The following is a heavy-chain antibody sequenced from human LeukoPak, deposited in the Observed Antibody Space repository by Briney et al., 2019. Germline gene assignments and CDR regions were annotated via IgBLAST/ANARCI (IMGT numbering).Heavy chain of an antibody. V-gene: IGHV4-39*01. CDR3: ARTGVWGWFDP. D-gene: IGHD3-16*01. J-gene: IGHJ5*02. CDR1: GGSISSSGYY. Sequence: SETLSLTCTVSGGSISSSGYYWGCIRQPPGKGLEWGGSVYYSGSAYYNPSLKSRVTISVDTSKNQFSLKLSSVTAADTAVYYCARTGVWGWFDPWGQGTLVTVSS. CDR2: VYYSGSA.